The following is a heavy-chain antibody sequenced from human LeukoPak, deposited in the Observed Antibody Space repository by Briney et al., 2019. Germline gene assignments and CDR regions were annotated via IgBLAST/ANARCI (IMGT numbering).Heavy chain of an antibody. CDR2: INPNSGGT. CDR1: GYTFTGYY. D-gene: IGHD3-22*01. V-gene: IGHV1-2*02. CDR3: ARGRHYYDSSDYYYEGDAFDI. Sequence: ASVKVSCKASGYTFTGYYMHWVRQAPGQGLEWMGWINPNSGGTNYAQKFQGRVTMTRDTSISTAYMELSRLRSEDTAVYYYARGRHYYDSSDYYYEGDAFDIWGQGTMVTVSS. J-gene: IGHJ3*02.